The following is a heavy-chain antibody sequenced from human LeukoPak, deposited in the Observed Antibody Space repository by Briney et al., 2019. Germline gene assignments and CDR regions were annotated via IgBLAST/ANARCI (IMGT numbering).Heavy chain of an antibody. CDR1: GFTFASYA. Sequence: PGGSLRLSCAASGFTFASYAMNWVRQAPGKGLEWVSGIYSDGGTNTGRTFYADSVKGRFTISRDNSKNTLYLQMNSLRAEDTAVYYCAHTETLVYGAFDIWGQGTMVTVSS. CDR2: IYSDGGTNTGRT. J-gene: IGHJ3*02. CDR3: AHTETLVYGAFDI. D-gene: IGHD2-8*01. V-gene: IGHV3-23*01.